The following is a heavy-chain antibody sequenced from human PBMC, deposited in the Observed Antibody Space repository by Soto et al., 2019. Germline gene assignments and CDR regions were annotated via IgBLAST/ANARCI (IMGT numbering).Heavy chain of an antibody. CDR1: GYTFISYA. D-gene: IGHD3-10*01. J-gene: IGHJ4*02. V-gene: IGHV1-3*01. Sequence: ASVKVSCKASGYTFISYAIHWVRQAPGQRLEWMGWINAGNGNTKYSQKFQGRVTITRDTSASTAYMELTSLRSEDTAVYYCVKVRGGFYTYYFDYWGQGTLVTVSS. CDR2: INAGNGNT. CDR3: VKVRGGFYTYYFDY.